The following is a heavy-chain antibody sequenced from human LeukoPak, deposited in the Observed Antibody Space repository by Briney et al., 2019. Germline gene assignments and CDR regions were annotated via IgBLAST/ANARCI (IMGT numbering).Heavy chain of an antibody. J-gene: IGHJ4*02. Sequence: GASVKVSCKASGYTFTSYGISWVRQAPGQGLEWMGWISAYNGNTNYAQKLQGRVTMTTDTSTSTAYMELRSLRSDDTAVYYCARAVEMATINGPFDYWGQGTLVTVSS. CDR3: ARAVEMATINGPFDY. V-gene: IGHV1-18*01. D-gene: IGHD5-24*01. CDR2: ISAYNGNT. CDR1: GYTFTSYG.